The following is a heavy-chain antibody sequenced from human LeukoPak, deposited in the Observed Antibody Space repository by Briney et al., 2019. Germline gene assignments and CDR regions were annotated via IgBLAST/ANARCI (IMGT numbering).Heavy chain of an antibody. CDR1: GYTFTGYY. Sequence: ASVKVSCKASGYTFTGYYMHWVRQAPGQGLEWMGIINPSGGSTSYAQKFQGRVTMTRDTSTSTVYMELSSLRSEDTAVYYCARDRRGVRGVISFDAFDIWGQGTMVTVSS. J-gene: IGHJ3*02. V-gene: IGHV1-46*01. CDR3: ARDRRGVRGVISFDAFDI. CDR2: INPSGGST. D-gene: IGHD3-10*01.